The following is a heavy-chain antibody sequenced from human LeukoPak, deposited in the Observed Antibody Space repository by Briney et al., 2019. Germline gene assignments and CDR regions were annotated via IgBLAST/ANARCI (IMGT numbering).Heavy chain of an antibody. V-gene: IGHV1-8*01. D-gene: IGHD2-15*01. Sequence: ASVKVSYKASGYTFTSYVINWVRQATGHGLEWMGWMNPNSGNTGYAQKFQGRVTMTRNTSISTDYMELSRLRSYDTAVYYCAIQVGGYYYYGMDVWGQGTTVTVSS. CDR1: GYTFTSYV. CDR3: AIQVGGYYYYGMDV. J-gene: IGHJ6*02. CDR2: MNPNSGNT.